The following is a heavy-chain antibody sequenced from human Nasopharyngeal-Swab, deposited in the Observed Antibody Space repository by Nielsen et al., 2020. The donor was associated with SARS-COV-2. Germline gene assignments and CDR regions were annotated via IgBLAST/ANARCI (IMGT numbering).Heavy chain of an antibody. V-gene: IGHV1-8*01. J-gene: IGHJ6*02. D-gene: IGHD5-24*01. CDR2: MNPNSGNT. CDR3: ERRQPKQRKKKNNYYGMDV. Sequence: WVRQAPGQGLEWMGWMNPNSGNTGYAQKFQGRVTMTRNTSISTAYMELSSLRSEDTAGEDWERRQPKQRKKKNNYYGMDVWGQKTTVTVSS.